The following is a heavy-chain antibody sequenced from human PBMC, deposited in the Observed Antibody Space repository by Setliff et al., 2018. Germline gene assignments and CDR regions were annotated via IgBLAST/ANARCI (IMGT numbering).Heavy chain of an antibody. CDR2: IVNDGST. J-gene: IGHJ4*02. CDR1: GITISNNF. Sequence: GGSLRLSCVVSGITISNNFWSWVRQAPGKGLEWVSIIVNDGSTYYADSVKGRFTISRDISTSTLYLHMNSLRAEDTAVYYCATTRVWIPVLDSCGQGTLVTVSS. D-gene: IGHD5-18*01. CDR3: ATTRVWIPVLDS. V-gene: IGHV3-53*01.